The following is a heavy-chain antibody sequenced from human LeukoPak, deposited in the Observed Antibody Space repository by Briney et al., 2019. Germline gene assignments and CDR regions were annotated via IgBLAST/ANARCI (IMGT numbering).Heavy chain of an antibody. CDR1: GGSFSGYY. Sequence: PSETLSLTCAVYGGSFSGYYWSWIRQPPGEGLEWIGEINHSGSTNYNPSLKSRVTISVDTSKNQFSLKLSSVTAADTAVYYCARGRYSSGWWGANWFDPWGQGTLVTVSS. J-gene: IGHJ5*02. V-gene: IGHV4-34*01. CDR2: INHSGST. CDR3: ARGRYSSGWWGANWFDP. D-gene: IGHD6-19*01.